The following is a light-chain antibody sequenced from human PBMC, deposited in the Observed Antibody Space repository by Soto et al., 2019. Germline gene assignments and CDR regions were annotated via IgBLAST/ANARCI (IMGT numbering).Light chain of an antibody. J-gene: IGLJ2*01. CDR2: SNN. CDR1: SSNIGAGYP. Sequence: QSVLTQPPSVSGAPGQRVTISCTGSSSNIGAGYPVNWYQQLPGTAPKLLIYSNNQRPSGVPDRFSGSKSGTSASLAISGLQSEDEADYYCAAWDDSLNGPVFGGGTKLTVL. CDR3: AAWDDSLNGPV. V-gene: IGLV1-44*01.